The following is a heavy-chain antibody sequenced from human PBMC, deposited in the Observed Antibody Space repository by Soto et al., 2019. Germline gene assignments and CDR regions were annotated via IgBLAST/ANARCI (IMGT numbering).Heavy chain of an antibody. Sequence: ASVKVSCKASGYTFTSYGISWVRQAPGQGLEWMGWISAYNGNTNYAQKLQGRVTMTTDTSTSTAYMELRSLRSDDTAVYYCARQRHNNWNYGWFDPWGQGTLVTVSS. CDR2: ISAYNGNT. CDR3: ARQRHNNWNYGWFDP. CDR1: GYTFTSYG. D-gene: IGHD1-7*01. J-gene: IGHJ5*02. V-gene: IGHV1-18*01.